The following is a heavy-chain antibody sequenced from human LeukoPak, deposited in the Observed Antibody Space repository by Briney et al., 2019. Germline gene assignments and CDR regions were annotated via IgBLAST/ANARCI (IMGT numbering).Heavy chain of an antibody. V-gene: IGHV4-39*07. Sequence: PSETLSLTCTVSGASISTSRDYWGWIRQPPGKGLEWIGSIYYIGDTYYNPSLKSRVTMSLDMSKNQFSLKLSSVTAADTALYYCARTLYIAAVPGGFDYWGQGTLVTVSS. CDR3: ARTLYIAAVPGGFDY. CDR1: GASISTSRDY. J-gene: IGHJ4*02. CDR2: IYYIGDT. D-gene: IGHD6-13*01.